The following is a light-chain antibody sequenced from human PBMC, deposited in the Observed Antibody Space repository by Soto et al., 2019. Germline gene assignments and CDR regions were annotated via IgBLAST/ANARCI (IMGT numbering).Light chain of an antibody. CDR1: SNDVGGYDH. CDR3: CSYAGMSVI. V-gene: IGLV2-11*01. CDR2: DVT. Sequence: QSVLTQPRSVSGSPGQSVTISCTGTSNDVGGYDHVSWHQQRPGKAPKVIIYDVTKRPSGVPDRFSGSKSGNTASLTISGLQADDEADYYCCSYAGMSVIFGGGTKLTVL. J-gene: IGLJ2*01.